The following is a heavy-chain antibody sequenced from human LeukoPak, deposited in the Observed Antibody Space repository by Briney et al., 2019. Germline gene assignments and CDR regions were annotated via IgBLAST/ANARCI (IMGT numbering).Heavy chain of an antibody. CDR1: GGSISSYY. J-gene: IGHJ4*02. Sequence: SETLSLTCTVSGGSISSYYWSWIRQPPGQGLEWIGYIYYSGSTNYNPSLKSRVTISVDTSKNQFSLKLSSVTAADTAVYYCARTTHGDYTYYFDYWGQGTLVTVSS. CDR3: ARTTHGDYTYYFDY. D-gene: IGHD4-17*01. CDR2: IYYSGST. V-gene: IGHV4-59*01.